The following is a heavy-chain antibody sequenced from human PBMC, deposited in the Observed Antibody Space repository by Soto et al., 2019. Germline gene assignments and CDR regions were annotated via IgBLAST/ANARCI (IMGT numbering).Heavy chain of an antibody. J-gene: IGHJ5*02. D-gene: IGHD2-2*01. Sequence: PSETLSLTCPVSGGSISSGDYYWSWIRQPPGKGLEWIGYIYYSGSTYYNPSLKSRVTISVDTSKNQFSLKLSSVTAADTAVYYCASIVVPVAGGWFDPWGQGTLVTVSS. CDR3: ASIVVPVAGGWFDP. CDR1: GGSISSGDYY. CDR2: IYYSGST. V-gene: IGHV4-30-4*01.